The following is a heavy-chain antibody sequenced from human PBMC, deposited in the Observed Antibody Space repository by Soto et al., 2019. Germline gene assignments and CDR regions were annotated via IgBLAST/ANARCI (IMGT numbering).Heavy chain of an antibody. Sequence: GGSLRLSCAVSGFTFNSYAMNWVRQAPGKGLEWVSSISGSGRTTYYADAVKGRFTISRDNSKNTLFLQMNSLRSEDTAVYYCAKGLTTIVATGSWFDHWGQGTLVTVSS. CDR3: AKGLTTIVATGSWFDH. CDR2: ISGSGRTT. CDR1: GFTFNSYA. V-gene: IGHV3-23*01. D-gene: IGHD5-12*01. J-gene: IGHJ5*02.